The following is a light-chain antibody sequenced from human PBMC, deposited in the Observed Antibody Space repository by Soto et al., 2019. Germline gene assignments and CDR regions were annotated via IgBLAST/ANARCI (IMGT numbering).Light chain of an antibody. CDR3: QQYMSSVT. Sequence: EIVLTQSPGSLSLSPGQRATLSCRASQSVDTTFFAWYQKKPGQAPRLLIYGESKTATGIPDRFSGSVSGTDFTLIISRLEPEDFAVYYCQQYMSSVTFGQGTKVEIK. CDR2: GES. V-gene: IGKV3-20*01. CDR1: QSVDTTF. J-gene: IGKJ1*01.